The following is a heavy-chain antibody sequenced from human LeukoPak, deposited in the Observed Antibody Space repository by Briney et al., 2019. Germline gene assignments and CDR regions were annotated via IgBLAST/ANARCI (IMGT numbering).Heavy chain of an antibody. CDR2: IRPSGGRA. CDR3: AREPPESFRFDY. Sequence: ASVKVSCKASGYTFTSYGISWVRQAPGQGLEWMGIIRPSGGRASYPQNFQGRVTMTMDMSTSTVHMELSSLTSEDTAMYYCAREPPESFRFDYWGQGAPVTVSS. D-gene: IGHD3-16*02. CDR1: GYTFTSYG. J-gene: IGHJ4*02. V-gene: IGHV1-46*01.